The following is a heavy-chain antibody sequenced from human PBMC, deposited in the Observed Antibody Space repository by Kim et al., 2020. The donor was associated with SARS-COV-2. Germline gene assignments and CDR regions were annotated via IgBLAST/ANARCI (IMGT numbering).Heavy chain of an antibody. Sequence: GGSLRLSCAASGFTFSSYAMHWVRQAPGKGLEWVAVISYDGSNKYYADSVKGRFTISRDNSKNTLYLQMNSLRAEDTAVYYCAPAWELRAFFDYWGQGTLVTVSS. J-gene: IGHJ4*02. CDR1: GFTFSSYA. CDR2: ISYDGSNK. CDR3: APAWELRAFFDY. V-gene: IGHV3-30*04. D-gene: IGHD1-26*01.